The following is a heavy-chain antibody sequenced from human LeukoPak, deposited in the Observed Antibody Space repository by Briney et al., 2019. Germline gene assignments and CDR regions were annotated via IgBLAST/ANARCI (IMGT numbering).Heavy chain of an antibody. Sequence: SQTLPLTCAISGDSVSSNSAAWNWIRQSPSRGLEWLGRTYYRSKWYNDYAVSVKSRITINPDTSKNQFSLQLNSVTPEDTAVYYCAREIYYDSSGYYLFDYWGQGTLVTVSS. CDR1: GDSVSSNSAA. V-gene: IGHV6-1*01. D-gene: IGHD3-22*01. CDR3: AREIYYDSSGYYLFDY. J-gene: IGHJ4*02. CDR2: TYYRSKWYN.